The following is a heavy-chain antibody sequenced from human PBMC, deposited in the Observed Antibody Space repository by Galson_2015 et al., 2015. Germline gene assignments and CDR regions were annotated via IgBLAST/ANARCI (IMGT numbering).Heavy chain of an antibody. D-gene: IGHD4-17*01. Sequence: LSLTCTVSGGSISSGDYYWRWIRQPPGKGLEWIGYIYYSGSTYYNPSLKSRVTISVDTSKNQFSLKLSSVTAADTAVYYCAREVAVTTGWDYYYGMDVWGQGTTVTVSS. J-gene: IGHJ6*02. V-gene: IGHV4-30-4*01. CDR2: IYYSGST. CDR3: AREVAVTTGWDYYYGMDV. CDR1: GGSISSGDYY.